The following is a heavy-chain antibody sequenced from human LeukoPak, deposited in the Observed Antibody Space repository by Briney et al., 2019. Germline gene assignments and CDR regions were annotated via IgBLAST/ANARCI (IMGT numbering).Heavy chain of an antibody. D-gene: IGHD3-10*01. CDR1: GGSFSGYY. J-gene: IGHJ3*02. V-gene: IGHV4-34*01. CDR3: ASQTQLWFGELSAFDI. CDR2: INHSGST. Sequence: SETLSLTCAVYGGSFSGYYWSWIRQPPGKGLEWIGEINHSGSTNYNPSLKSRVTISVDTSKNQFSLQLNSVTPEDTAVYYCASQTQLWFGELSAFDIWGQGTMVTVSS.